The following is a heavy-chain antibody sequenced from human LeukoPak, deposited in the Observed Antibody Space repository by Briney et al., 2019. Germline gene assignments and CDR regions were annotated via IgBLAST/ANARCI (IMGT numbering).Heavy chain of an antibody. J-gene: IGHJ4*02. D-gene: IGHD3-3*01. CDR3: ASSYYDFWSGSRYPPPFDY. V-gene: IGHV1-24*01. CDR1: GYTLTELS. CDR2: FDPEDGET. Sequence: GASVKVSCKVSGYTLTELSMHWVRQAPGKGLEWMGGFDPEDGETIYAQKFQGRVTITRNTSISTAYMELSSLRSEDTAVYYCASSYYDFWSGSRYPPPFDYWGQGTLVTVSS.